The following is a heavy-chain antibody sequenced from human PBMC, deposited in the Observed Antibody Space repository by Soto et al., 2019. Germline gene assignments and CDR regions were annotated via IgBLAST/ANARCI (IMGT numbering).Heavy chain of an antibody. CDR3: ARRGSTWYSWFDP. D-gene: IGHD6-13*01. Sequence: SETLSLTCNVSGAYVTTYYWSWIRQSPGKGLESIGYISNSGNTNYNPSLKSRVTISLDTSKNHFSLKMRSVTAADTAVYYCARRGSTWYSWFDPWGQGTLVTVSS. CDR2: ISNSGNT. CDR1: GAYVTTYY. J-gene: IGHJ5*02. V-gene: IGHV4-59*02.